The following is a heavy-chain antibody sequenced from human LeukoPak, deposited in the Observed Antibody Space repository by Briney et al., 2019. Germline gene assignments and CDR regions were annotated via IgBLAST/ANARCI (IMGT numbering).Heavy chain of an antibody. CDR2: VSAYNGNT. Sequence: GASVKVSRKASGYTFTSYGISWVRQAPGQGLEWMGWVSAYNGNTNYAQKLQGRVTMTTDTSTSTAYMELRSLRSDDTAVYYCARSVGYGDKYYFDYWGQGTLVTVSS. J-gene: IGHJ4*02. D-gene: IGHD4-17*01. CDR1: GYTFTSYG. CDR3: ARSVGYGDKYYFDY. V-gene: IGHV1-18*01.